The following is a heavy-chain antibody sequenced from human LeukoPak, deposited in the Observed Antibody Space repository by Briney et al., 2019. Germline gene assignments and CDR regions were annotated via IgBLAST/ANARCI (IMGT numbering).Heavy chain of an antibody. J-gene: IGHJ3*02. CDR1: GGSISSYY. CDR2: IYYSGST. V-gene: IGHV4-59*01. CDR3: ASVFLNYYDSSGYNPWGAFDI. Sequence: SETLSLTCTVSGGSISSYYWSWIRQPPGKGLEWIGYIYYSGSTNYNPSLESRVTILVDTSKNQFSLKLSSVTAADTAVYYCASVFLNYYDSSGYNPWGAFDIWGHGTMVTVSS. D-gene: IGHD3-22*01.